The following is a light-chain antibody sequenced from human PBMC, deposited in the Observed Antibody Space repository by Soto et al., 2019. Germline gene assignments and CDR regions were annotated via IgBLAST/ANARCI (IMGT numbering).Light chain of an antibody. Sequence: QSALTQPASVSGSPGQSITLSCTGTSSDIGTYNYVSWYQQHPGKAPKLMIYEVSNRPSGVSNRFSGSKSGNTASLTISGLQAEDEAAYYCSSYTSSGTLVFGGGTKLTVL. CDR1: SSDIGTYNY. V-gene: IGLV2-14*01. J-gene: IGLJ3*02. CDR3: SSYTSSGTLV. CDR2: EVS.